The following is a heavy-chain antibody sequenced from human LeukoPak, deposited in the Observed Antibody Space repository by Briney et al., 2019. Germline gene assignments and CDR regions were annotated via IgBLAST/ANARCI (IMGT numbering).Heavy chain of an antibody. D-gene: IGHD3-22*01. Sequence: SETLSLTCTVSGGSISSYYWSWIRQPPGKGLEWIGRIYTRGSTNYNPSLKSRVTISVDTSKNQFSLKLSSVTAADTAVYYCARSGYYDTSGSRDAFDIWGQGTTVTVSS. CDR1: GGSISSYY. V-gene: IGHV4-4*08. CDR2: IYTRGST. CDR3: ARSGYYDTSGSRDAFDI. J-gene: IGHJ3*02.